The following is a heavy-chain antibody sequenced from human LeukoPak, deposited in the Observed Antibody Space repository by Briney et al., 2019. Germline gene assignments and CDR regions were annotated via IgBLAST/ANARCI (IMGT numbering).Heavy chain of an antibody. CDR2: IYSGGST. Sequence: GGSLRLSCAASGFTVSSNYMSWVRQAPGKGLEWVSVIYSGGSTYYADSVKGRFTISRDNSKNTLYLQMNSLRAEDTAVYYCAKDPVDYDSSVYSYYYYGRDVGAKGPTVTVSS. CDR1: GFTVSSNY. CDR3: AKDPVDYDSSVYSYYYYGRDV. V-gene: IGHV3-53*01. J-gene: IGHJ6*04. D-gene: IGHD3-22*01.